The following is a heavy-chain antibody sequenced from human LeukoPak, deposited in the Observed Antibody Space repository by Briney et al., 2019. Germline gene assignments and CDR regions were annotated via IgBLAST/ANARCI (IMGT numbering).Heavy chain of an antibody. V-gene: IGHV4-59*01. D-gene: IGHD6-19*01. CDR2: IYYSGST. Sequence: PSETLSLTCTVSGGSISTYYWSWIRQPPGKGLEWIGYIYYSGSTNSNPSLKSRVSISVNTSKNQFSLKLSSVTAADTAVYYCARENGDSGWFFDYWGQGTLITVSS. CDR1: GGSISTYY. CDR3: ARENGDSGWFFDY. J-gene: IGHJ4*02.